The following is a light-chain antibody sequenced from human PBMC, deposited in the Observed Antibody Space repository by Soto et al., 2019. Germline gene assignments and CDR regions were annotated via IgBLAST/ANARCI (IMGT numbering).Light chain of an antibody. J-gene: IGKJ1*01. CDR1: QSVDSNY. Sequence: TNSLVALSLSKEEEARLSCMASQSVDSNYLAWYQQKPGQTPRLLIYGASNRATGIPDRFSGSGSGTDFTLTFSILEPEDIRVCCRLQDVLWSPFAQGTRLDI. V-gene: IGKV3-20*01. CDR2: GAS. CDR3: LQDVLWSP.